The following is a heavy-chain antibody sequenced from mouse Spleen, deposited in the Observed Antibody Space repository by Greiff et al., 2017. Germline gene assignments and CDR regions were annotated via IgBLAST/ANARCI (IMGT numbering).Heavy chain of an antibody. Sequence: QVQLKESGAELVKPGASVKISCKASGYAFSSYWMNWVKQRPGKGLEWIGQIYPGDGDTNYNGKFKGKATLTADKSSSTAYMQLSSLTSEDSAVYFCARWITTVYYYAMDYWGQGTSVTVSS. CDR3: ARWITTVYYYAMDY. CDR1: GYAFSSYW. J-gene: IGHJ4*01. CDR2: IYPGDGDT. D-gene: IGHD1-1*01. V-gene: IGHV1-80*01.